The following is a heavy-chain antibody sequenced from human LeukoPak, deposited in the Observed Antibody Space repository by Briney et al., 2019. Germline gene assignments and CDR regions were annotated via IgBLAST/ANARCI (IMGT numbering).Heavy chain of an antibody. CDR3: AKDSGFLEWLPRYFDY. CDR2: ISGSGGST. J-gene: IGHJ4*02. D-gene: IGHD3-3*01. Sequence: GGSLRLSCAASGFTFSSYAMSWVRQAPGKGLEWVSAISGSGGSTYYADSVKGRFTISRDNSMNTLYLQMNSLRGGDTAVYYCAKDSGFLEWLPRYFDYWGQGTLVTVSS. CDR1: GFTFSSYA. V-gene: IGHV3-23*01.